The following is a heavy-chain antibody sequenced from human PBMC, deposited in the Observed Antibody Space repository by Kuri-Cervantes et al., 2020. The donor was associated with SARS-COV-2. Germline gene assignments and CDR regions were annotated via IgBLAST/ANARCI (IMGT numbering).Heavy chain of an antibody. CDR3: ARGQQLIDY. Sequence: GGSLRPSCAASGFSFSDYYMGWIRQAPGKGLEWVSYISSSSSYTNYADSLKGRFTISRDNAKNSLYLQMNSLRAEDTAVYYCARGQQLIDYWGQGTLVTVSS. CDR1: GFSFSDYY. V-gene: IGHV3-11*03. CDR2: ISSSSSYT. D-gene: IGHD6-13*01. J-gene: IGHJ4*02.